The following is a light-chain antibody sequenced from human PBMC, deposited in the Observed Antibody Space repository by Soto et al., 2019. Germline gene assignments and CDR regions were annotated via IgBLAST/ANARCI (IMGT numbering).Light chain of an antibody. CDR1: QSFTSTS. CDR2: GAS. V-gene: IGKV3-20*01. J-gene: IGKJ1*01. Sequence: EIVLTQSPGTLSLSPGERATLSCRASQSFTSTSLAWYHQKPGQAPRLLISGASRRAAGIPDRFSGSGSGTDFTLTISRLESEDIAVYYCQQYDSSPRTFGQGTRVEIK. CDR3: QQYDSSPRT.